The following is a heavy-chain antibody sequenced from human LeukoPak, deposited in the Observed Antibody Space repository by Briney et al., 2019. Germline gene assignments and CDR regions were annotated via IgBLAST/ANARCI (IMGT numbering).Heavy chain of an antibody. Sequence: HGESLKISCKGSGYSFTTFWITWVRQMPGKGLEWLGSLDPSDSYTNYSPSFQGHVTISADKSISTAYLQWSSLKASDTAMYYCARQTGYTSGWYAAWGQGTLATVSS. J-gene: IGHJ5*02. D-gene: IGHD6-19*01. V-gene: IGHV5-10-1*01. CDR2: LDPSDSYT. CDR1: GYSFTTFW. CDR3: ARQTGYTSGWYAA.